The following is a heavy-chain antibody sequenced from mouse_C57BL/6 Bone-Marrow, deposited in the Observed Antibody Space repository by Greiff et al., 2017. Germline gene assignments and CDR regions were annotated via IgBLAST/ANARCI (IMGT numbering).Heavy chain of an antibody. V-gene: IGHV3-6*01. D-gene: IGHD3-2*02. CDR2: LSYDGSN. CDR1: GYSITSGYF. CDR3: ARARQLRLLFDY. Sequence: ESGPGLVKPSQSLSLTCSVTGYSITSGYFWNWIRQFPGNNLEWMGYLSYDGSNNYNPSLKNRISITRDTSTKHFFLTLNSVTTEDTSKFYSARARQLRLLFDYWGQGTTLTVSS. J-gene: IGHJ2*01.